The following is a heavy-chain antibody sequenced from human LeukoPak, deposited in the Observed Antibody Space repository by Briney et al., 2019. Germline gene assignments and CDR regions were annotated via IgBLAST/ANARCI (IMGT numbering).Heavy chain of an antibody. CDR2: IYSGGST. Sequence: GGSLRLSCAASGFTFSTNYMSWVRQAPGKGLDWVSIIYSGGSTYYADSVKGRFTISRDNSKNTLYLQMNSLGAEDTAVYYRTRWRGTNDYWGQGTLVTVSS. D-gene: IGHD3-16*01. CDR3: TRWRGTNDY. V-gene: IGHV3-66*01. CDR1: GFTFSTNY. J-gene: IGHJ4*02.